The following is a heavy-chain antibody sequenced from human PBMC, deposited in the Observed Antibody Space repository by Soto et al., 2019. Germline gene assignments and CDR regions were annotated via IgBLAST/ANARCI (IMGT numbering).Heavy chain of an antibody. CDR2: ISSDGNDK. CDR1: GFTFSNYG. Sequence: QVQLVESGGGVVQPGRSLRLSCAASGFTFSNYGMHWVRQAPGKGLEWVTTISSDGNDKYYAGSVKGRFTISRDNSENTRDLQMNGLRAEDTAVYYCAKGSFSAHLFLDHWGQGTLVTVSS. V-gene: IGHV3-30*18. D-gene: IGHD2-21*01. CDR3: AKGSFSAHLFLDH. J-gene: IGHJ4*02.